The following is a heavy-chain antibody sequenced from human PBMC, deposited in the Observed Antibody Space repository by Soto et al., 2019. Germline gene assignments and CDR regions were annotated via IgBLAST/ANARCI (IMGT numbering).Heavy chain of an antibody. Sequence: GGSLRLSCAASGFTFSSYSMNWVRQAPGKGLEWVSTISSSSSYIYYADSVKGRFTISRDNAKNSLYLQMNSLRAEDTAVYYCARTWGIAVAGAMFDIWGQGTMVTVSS. D-gene: IGHD6-19*01. V-gene: IGHV3-21*01. CDR1: GFTFSSYS. J-gene: IGHJ3*02. CDR3: ARTWGIAVAGAMFDI. CDR2: ISSSSSYI.